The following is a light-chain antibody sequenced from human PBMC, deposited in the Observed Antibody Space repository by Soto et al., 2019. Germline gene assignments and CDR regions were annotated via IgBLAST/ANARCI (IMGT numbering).Light chain of an antibody. CDR2: GSS. CDR3: QQFGTSPRT. V-gene: IGKV3-20*01. J-gene: IGKJ1*01. CDR1: QSVSRNS. Sequence: EIVMTQSPGTLSLSPGERATLSCRASQSVSRNSLAWYQQRPGQAPRLLIYGSSTRATGIPDRFSGSGSGTDFSLTISRLESDDFAVYVCQQFGTSPRTFGKGTKVEI.